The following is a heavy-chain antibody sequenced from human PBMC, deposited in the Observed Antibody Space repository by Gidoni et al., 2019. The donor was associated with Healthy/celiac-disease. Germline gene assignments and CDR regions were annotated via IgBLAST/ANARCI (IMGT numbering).Heavy chain of an antibody. CDR2: TSYDGSNK. CDR1: GFTFSSYG. D-gene: IGHD5-18*01. V-gene: IGHV3-30*18. CDR3: AKIGGDTAMVDY. J-gene: IGHJ4*02. Sequence: QVQLVASGGGVVQPGRSLRLSCAASGFTFSSYGMHWVRQAPGKGLEWVAVTSYDGSNKYYADSVKGRFTISRDNSKNTLYLQMNSLRAEDTAVYYCAKIGGDTAMVDYWGQGTLVTVSS.